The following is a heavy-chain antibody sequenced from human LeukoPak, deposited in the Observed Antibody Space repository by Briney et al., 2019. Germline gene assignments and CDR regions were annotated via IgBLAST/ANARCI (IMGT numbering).Heavy chain of an antibody. D-gene: IGHD6-19*01. CDR1: GFTFSSFW. J-gene: IGHJ3*02. CDR3: ARDREAVAGTPDI. Sequence: GGSMRLSCAASGFTFSSFWMSWVRQAAGEGLGWVANIKQDGSEKYYVDSVKGRFTISRDNAKNSLYLQMNSRRAEDTAVYYCARDREAVAGTPDIWGQGTMVTVSP. CDR2: IKQDGSEK. V-gene: IGHV3-7*01.